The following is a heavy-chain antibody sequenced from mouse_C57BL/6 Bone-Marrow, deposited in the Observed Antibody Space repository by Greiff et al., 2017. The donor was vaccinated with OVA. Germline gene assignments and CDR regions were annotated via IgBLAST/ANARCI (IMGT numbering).Heavy chain of an antibody. D-gene: IGHD1-1*01. V-gene: IGHV1-81*01. CDR3: ARRTSYYYGSSLAY. Sequence: VQLVESGAELVRPGASVKLSCKASGYTFTSYGISWVKQRTGQGLEWIGEIYPRSGNTYYNEKFKGKATLTADTSSSTAYMELRSLTSEDAAVYFCARRTSYYYGSSLAYWGQGTLVTVSA. CDR1: GYTFTSYG. J-gene: IGHJ3*01. CDR2: IYPRSGNT.